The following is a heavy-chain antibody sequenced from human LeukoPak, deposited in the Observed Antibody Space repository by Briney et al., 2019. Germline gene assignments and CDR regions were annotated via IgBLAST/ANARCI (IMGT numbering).Heavy chain of an antibody. Sequence: ASVKVSCKASGYTFTGYYMHWVRQAPGQGLEWMRRINPNSGGTNYAQKFQGRVTMTRDTSISTAYMELGRLRPDDTAVYYCARDQVFRSDTAMVTQDYWGQGTLVTVSS. CDR3: ARDQVFRSDTAMVTQDY. CDR2: INPNSGGT. J-gene: IGHJ4*02. CDR1: GYTFTGYY. D-gene: IGHD5-18*01. V-gene: IGHV1-2*06.